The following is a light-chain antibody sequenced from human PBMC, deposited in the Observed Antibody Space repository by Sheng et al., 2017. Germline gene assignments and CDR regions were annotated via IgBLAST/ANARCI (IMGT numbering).Light chain of an antibody. J-gene: IGLJ1*01. CDR2: DVR. CDR1: SDDVGAYDY. V-gene: IGLV2-14*01. CDR3: SSYTSTTPLYV. Sequence: QSALTQPASVSGSLGRSITISCTGSSDDVGAYDYVSWYQHHPGKAPQVIIYDVRNRPSGVPARFSGSKSGNTASLTISGLQAEDEADYYCSSYTSTTPLYVFGIGTKVTVL.